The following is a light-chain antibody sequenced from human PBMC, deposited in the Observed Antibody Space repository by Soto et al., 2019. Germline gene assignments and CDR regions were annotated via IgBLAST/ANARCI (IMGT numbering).Light chain of an antibody. CDR3: QQYNNWPLT. CDR1: QSVSSN. J-gene: IGKJ4*01. CDR2: GAT. V-gene: IGKV3-15*01. Sequence: EIVMTQSPATLSVSPGERVSLSCRASQSVSSNLAWYQQKPGQAPRLLIYGATTRATGIPARFSGSRSGTEFTLTISSLQSEDFAAYYCQQYNNWPLTFGGGTKVDIK.